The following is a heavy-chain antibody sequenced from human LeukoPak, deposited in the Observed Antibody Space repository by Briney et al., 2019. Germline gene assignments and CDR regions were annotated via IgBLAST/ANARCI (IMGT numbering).Heavy chain of an antibody. D-gene: IGHD2-15*01. Sequence: SETLSLTCTVSGGSINNYYWSWIRQPAGKGLEGIGRIYTRGSTNYNPSLKSRVTMSVDTSKNQFFLKLSSVTAADTAVYYCARGRYCSADICSGGDAFDIWGQGTMVSVSS. CDR2: IYTRGST. V-gene: IGHV4-4*07. J-gene: IGHJ3*02. CDR1: GGSINNYY. CDR3: ARGRYCSADICSGGDAFDI.